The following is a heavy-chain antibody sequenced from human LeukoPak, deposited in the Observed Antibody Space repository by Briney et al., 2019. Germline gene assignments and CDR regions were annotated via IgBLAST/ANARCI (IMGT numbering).Heavy chain of an antibody. D-gene: IGHD6-13*01. CDR3: VRANFQQLIFDY. V-gene: IGHV4-31*03. Sequence: SQTLSLTCTVSGGSISSGGYYWTWIRQHPGKGLGWIGYIYYSGSTYYNPSLKSRVTISVDTSKNQFSLKLSSVTAADTAVYYCVRANFQQLIFDYWGQGTLVTVSS. CDR1: GGSISSGGYY. J-gene: IGHJ4*02. CDR2: IYYSGST.